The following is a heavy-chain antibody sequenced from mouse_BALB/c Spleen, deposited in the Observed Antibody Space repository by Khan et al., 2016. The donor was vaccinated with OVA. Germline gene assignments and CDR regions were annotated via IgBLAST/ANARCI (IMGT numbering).Heavy chain of an antibody. CDR1: GLTFSSSA. J-gene: IGHJ2*01. CDR2: IRTGGRKI. Sequence: VQLVESGRGLVKPGGSLNISGAASGLTFSSSAMPWVRQTPEKRLEWVAIIRTGGRKIYYADSVKGRFLINRDNAKNTLSIQMSSLTSENTAMYYCAGSITPVVAFYYWGQGTTLTVSS. V-gene: IGHV5-9-3*01. CDR3: AGSITPVVAFYY. D-gene: IGHD1-1*01.